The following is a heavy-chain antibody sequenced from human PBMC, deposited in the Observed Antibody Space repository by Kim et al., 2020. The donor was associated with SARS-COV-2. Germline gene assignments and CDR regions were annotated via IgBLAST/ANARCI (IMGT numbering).Heavy chain of an antibody. D-gene: IGHD3-10*01. CDR3: AREPGMVRGVIIPQNLDY. CDR2: INSDGSST. CDR1: GFTFSSYW. Sequence: GGSLRLSCAASGFTFSSYWMHWVRQGPGKGLVWVSRINSDGSSTSYADSVKGRFTISRDNAKNTLYLQMNSLRAEDTAVYYCAREPGMVRGVIIPQNLDYWGQGTLVTVSS. J-gene: IGHJ4*02. V-gene: IGHV3-74*01.